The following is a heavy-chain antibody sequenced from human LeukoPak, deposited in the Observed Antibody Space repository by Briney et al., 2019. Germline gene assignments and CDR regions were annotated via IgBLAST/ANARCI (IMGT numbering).Heavy chain of an antibody. CDR1: GFTFGDYA. CDR3: RGDSSGYYSDYGMDV. CDR2: IRSKAYGGTT. V-gene: IGHV3-49*04. D-gene: IGHD3-22*01. J-gene: IGHJ6*02. Sequence: GGSLSLSCTASGFTFGDYAMSWVRQAPGKGLEWVSFIRSKAYGGTTEYAASVKGRFTISRDDSKSIAYLQMNSLKTEDTAVYYCRGDSSGYYSDYGMDVWGQGTTVTVSS.